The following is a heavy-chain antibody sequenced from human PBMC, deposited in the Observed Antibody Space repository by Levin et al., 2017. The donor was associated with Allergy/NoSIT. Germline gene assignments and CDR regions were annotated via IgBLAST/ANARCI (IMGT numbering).Heavy chain of an antibody. Sequence: GESLKISCAASGFTFSSYAMSWVRQAPGKGLVWVSAISGSGGSTYYADSVKGRFTISRDNSKNTLYLQMNSLRAEDTAVYYCANKGKLYCGGDCYSLDYWGQGTLVTVSS. CDR1: GFTFSSYA. CDR3: ANKGKLYCGGDCYSLDY. V-gene: IGHV3-23*01. CDR2: ISGSGGST. D-gene: IGHD2-21*02. J-gene: IGHJ4*02.